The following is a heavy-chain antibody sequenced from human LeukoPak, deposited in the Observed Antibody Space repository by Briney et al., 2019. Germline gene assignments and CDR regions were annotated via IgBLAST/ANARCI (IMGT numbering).Heavy chain of an antibody. D-gene: IGHD4-23*01. V-gene: IGHV3-9*01. Sequence: GRSLRLSCVGSGFAFHNYAMHWVRRPPGKGLEWVSAINWNSDTKAYADSVKGRFTISRDRARNSLYLQMDSLRLEDTALYYCAKDTGGNGAYFYAMDVWGQGTSATVSS. CDR3: AKDTGGNGAYFYAMDV. J-gene: IGHJ6*02. CDR1: GFAFHNYA. CDR2: INWNSDTK.